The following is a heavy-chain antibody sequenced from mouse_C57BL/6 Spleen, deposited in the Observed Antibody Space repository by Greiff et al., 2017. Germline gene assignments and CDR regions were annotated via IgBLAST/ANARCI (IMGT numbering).Heavy chain of an antibody. J-gene: IGHJ1*03. CDR3: ARNENYYGSSPRYFDV. CDR2: IHPNSGST. V-gene: IGHV1-64*01. D-gene: IGHD1-1*01. CDR1: GYTFTSYW. Sequence: VKLMESGAELVKPGASVKLSCKASGYTFTSYWMHWVKQRPGQGLEWIGMIHPNSGSTNYNEKFKSKATLTVDKSASTAYMQLSSLTSEDSAVYYCARNENYYGSSPRYFDVWGTGTTVTVSS.